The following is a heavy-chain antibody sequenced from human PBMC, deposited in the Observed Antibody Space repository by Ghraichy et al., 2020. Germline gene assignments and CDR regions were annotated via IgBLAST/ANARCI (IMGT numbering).Heavy chain of an antibody. CDR2: ISGSGGST. CDR3: AKSRVREAVEWLHDGVYYFDY. D-gene: IGHD3-3*01. CDR1: GFTFSSYA. Sequence: LSLTCAASGFTFSSYAMSWVRQAPGKGLEWVSAISGSGGSTYYADSVKGRFTISRDNSKNTLYLQMNSLRAEDTAVYYCAKSRVREAVEWLHDGVYYFDYWGQGTLVTVSS. V-gene: IGHV3-23*01. J-gene: IGHJ4*02.